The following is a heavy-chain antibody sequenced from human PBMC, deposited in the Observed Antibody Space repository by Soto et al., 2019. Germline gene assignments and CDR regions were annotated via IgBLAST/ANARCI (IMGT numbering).Heavy chain of an antibody. D-gene: IGHD6-13*01. CDR1: GGSISSYY. Sequence: PSETLSLTCTVSGGSISSYYWSWIRQPPGKGLEWIGYIYYSGSTNYNPSLKSRVTISVDTSKNQFSLKLTSVTAANPAVYYCARQGGWAAAGTVWFDPWGQGTLVTVSS. CDR3: ARQGGWAAAGTVWFDP. CDR2: IYYSGST. J-gene: IGHJ5*02. V-gene: IGHV4-59*08.